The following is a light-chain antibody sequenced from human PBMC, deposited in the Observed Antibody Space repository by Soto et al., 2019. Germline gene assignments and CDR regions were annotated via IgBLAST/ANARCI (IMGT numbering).Light chain of an antibody. Sequence: DIVLTQSPDSLAVSLGERATINCRSSQSVLYSSNNKNYLAWYQQKPGQSPKLLIYWASTRESGVPERFSGSGSGTDFTLTISSPQAEDVAVYYCQQYYSTAAWTFGQGTKVEIK. CDR3: QQYYSTAAWT. CDR1: QSVLYSSNNKNY. CDR2: WAS. J-gene: IGKJ1*01. V-gene: IGKV4-1*01.